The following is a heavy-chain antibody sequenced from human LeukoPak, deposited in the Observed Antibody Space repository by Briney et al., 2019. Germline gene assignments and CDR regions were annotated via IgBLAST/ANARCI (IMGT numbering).Heavy chain of an antibody. CDR1: GFTFSSYS. CDR2: ISSSSSTI. V-gene: IGHV3-48*01. Sequence: GGSLRLSCAASGFTFSSYSMSWVRQAQGKGLEWVSYISSSSSTIYYADSVKGRFTLSTDNAKNSLYLKMNSLRAEDTAVYYCARAAYCGGDCWPHFQHWGQGTLATVSS. D-gene: IGHD2-21*02. J-gene: IGHJ1*01. CDR3: ARAAYCGGDCWPHFQH.